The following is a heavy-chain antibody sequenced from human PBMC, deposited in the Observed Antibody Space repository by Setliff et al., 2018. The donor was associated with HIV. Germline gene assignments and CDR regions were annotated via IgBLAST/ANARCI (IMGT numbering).Heavy chain of an antibody. J-gene: IGHJ3*02. CDR1: GSSISSNYY. Sequence: TLSLTCTVSGSSISSNYYWAWIRQAPGKGLEWIGCIDASANTYYIPSLKSRATISIDTSKNQLSLKLRSVTAADTAVYYCARRRTRDAFDIWGQGTMVTVS. V-gene: IGHV4-38-2*02. CDR2: IDASANT. CDR3: ARRRTRDAFDI. D-gene: IGHD2-2*01.